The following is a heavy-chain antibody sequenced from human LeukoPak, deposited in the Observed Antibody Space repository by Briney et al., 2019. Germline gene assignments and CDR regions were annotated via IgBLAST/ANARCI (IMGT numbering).Heavy chain of an antibody. CDR2: INPSSGGT. J-gene: IGHJ3*02. CDR1: GHTFTRHY. V-gene: IGHV1-46*01. D-gene: IGHD2-8*01. Sequence: GASVKVSCKASGHTFTRHYMNWVRQAPGQGLEWMGKINPSSGGTGYAQKFQGRVTMTRDTSTSTVYMELTSLRSADTAVYYCARDGLYCTNGVCSSDIWGQRDTGHRLF. CDR3: ARDGLYCTNGVCSSDI.